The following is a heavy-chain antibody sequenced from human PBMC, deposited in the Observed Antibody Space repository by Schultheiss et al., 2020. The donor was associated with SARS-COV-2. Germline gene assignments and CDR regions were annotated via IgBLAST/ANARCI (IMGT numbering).Heavy chain of an antibody. CDR2: ISYDGSNK. CDR3: ARDGAGGSYHEGFDY. V-gene: IGHV3-30*04. CDR1: GFTFSSYA. D-gene: IGHD1-26*01. J-gene: IGHJ4*02. Sequence: GGSLRLSCAASGFTFSSYAMHWVRQAPGKGLEWVAVISYDGSNKYYADSVKGRFTISRDNAKNSLYLQMNSLRAEDTAVYYCARDGAGGSYHEGFDYWGQGTLVTVSS.